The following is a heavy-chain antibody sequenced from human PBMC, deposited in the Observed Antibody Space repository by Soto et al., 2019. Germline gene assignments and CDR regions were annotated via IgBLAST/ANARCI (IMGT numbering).Heavy chain of an antibody. CDR2: INPNSGGT. V-gene: IGHV1-2*04. Sequence: ASVKVSCKASGYTFTGYYMHWVRQAPGQGLEWMGWINPNSGGTNYAQKNQGWVTMTRDTSISTAYMELSRLRSDDTAVYYCARSNYLYYYGSGSSRPYYYYYMDVWGKGTTVTVSS. D-gene: IGHD3-10*01. CDR3: ARSNYLYYYGSGSSRPYYYYYMDV. J-gene: IGHJ6*03. CDR1: GYTFTGYY.